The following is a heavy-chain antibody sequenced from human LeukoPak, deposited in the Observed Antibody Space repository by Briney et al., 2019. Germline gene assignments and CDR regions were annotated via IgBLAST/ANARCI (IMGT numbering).Heavy chain of an antibody. Sequence: PSQTLSLTCTVSGGSISSGGYYWSWIRQHPGKGLEWIGYIYYSGSTYYNPSLKSRVTISVDTFKTQFSLKLSSVTAADTAVYYCARAVQLWLYYSDYWGQGTLVTVSS. J-gene: IGHJ4*02. V-gene: IGHV4-31*03. D-gene: IGHD5-18*01. CDR3: ARAVQLWLYYSDY. CDR1: GGSISSGGYY. CDR2: IYYSGST.